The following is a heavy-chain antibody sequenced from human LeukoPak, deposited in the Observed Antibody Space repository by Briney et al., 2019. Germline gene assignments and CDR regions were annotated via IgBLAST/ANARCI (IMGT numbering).Heavy chain of an antibody. V-gene: IGHV1-2*06. CDR1: GYTFTGYY. CDR2: INPNSGGT. J-gene: IGHJ4*02. D-gene: IGHD2-2*01. CDR3: ARYCSSTSCFAAPSASYYFDY. Sequence: GASVKVSCKASGYTFTGYYMHWVRQAPGQGLEWMGRINPNSGGTNYAQKFQGRVTMTRDTSISTAYMELSRLRSDDTAVYYCARYCSSTSCFAAPSASYYFDYWGQGTLVSVSS.